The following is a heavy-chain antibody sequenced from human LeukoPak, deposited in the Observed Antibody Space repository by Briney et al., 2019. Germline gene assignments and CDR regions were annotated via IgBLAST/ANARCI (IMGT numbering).Heavy chain of an antibody. V-gene: IGHV3-9*01. J-gene: IGHJ4*02. D-gene: IGHD6-19*01. CDR1: GFTFDDYA. Sequence: PGGSLRLSCAASGFTFDDYAMHWVRQAPGKGLEWVSGISWNSGSIGYADSVKGRFTISRDNAKNSLYLQMNSLRAEDTAVYYCATEDSSGTIDYWGQGTLVTVSS. CDR3: ATEDSSGTIDY. CDR2: ISWNSGSI.